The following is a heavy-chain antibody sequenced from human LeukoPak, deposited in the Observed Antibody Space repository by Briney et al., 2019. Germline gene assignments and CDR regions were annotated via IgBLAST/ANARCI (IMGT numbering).Heavy chain of an antibody. J-gene: IGHJ4*02. CDR3: ARDNNYLDY. Sequence: SETLSLTCTVSGYSISSGYYWGWIRQPPGKGLEWIGSIYHSGSTYYNPSLKSRVTISVDTSKNQFSLKLSSVTAADTAVYYCARDNNYLDYWGQGTLVTVSS. CDR1: GYSISSGYY. CDR2: IYHSGST. V-gene: IGHV4-38-2*02.